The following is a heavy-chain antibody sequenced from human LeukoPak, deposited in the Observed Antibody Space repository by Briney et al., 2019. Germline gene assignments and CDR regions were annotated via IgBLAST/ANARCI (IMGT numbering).Heavy chain of an antibody. CDR2: ISAYNGNT. Sequence: ASVKVSCKASGGTFSSYAISWVRQAPGQGLEWMGWISAYNGNTNYAQKLQGRVTMTTDTSTSTAYMELRSLRSDDTAVYYCARDLSDYFDYWGQGTLVTVSS. V-gene: IGHV1-18*01. CDR1: GGTFSSYA. CDR3: ARDLSDYFDY. J-gene: IGHJ4*02.